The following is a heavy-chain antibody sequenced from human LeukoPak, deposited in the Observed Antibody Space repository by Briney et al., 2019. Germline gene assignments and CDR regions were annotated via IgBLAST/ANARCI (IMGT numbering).Heavy chain of an antibody. CDR1: GGSMNNYY. CDR3: ARYDYGDCWFDP. Sequence: SETPSLTCTASGGSMNNYYWSWIRQAPGKGLEWIGYISDSGSTNYNPSLRSRVTISVDTSKNQFSLKLSSVTAADTALYYCARYDYGDCWFDPWGQGTLVTVSS. J-gene: IGHJ5*02. V-gene: IGHV4-59*01. D-gene: IGHD4-17*01. CDR2: ISDSGST.